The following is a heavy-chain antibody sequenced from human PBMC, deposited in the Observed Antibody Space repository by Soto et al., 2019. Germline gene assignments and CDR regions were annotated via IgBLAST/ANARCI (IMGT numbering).Heavy chain of an antibody. CDR2: IIPILGIA. CDR1: GGTFSSYT. D-gene: IGHD4-4*01. Sequence: ASVKVSCKASGGTFSSYTISWVRQAPGQGLEWMGRIIPILGIANYAQKFQGRVTITADKSTSTAYMELSSLRSEDTAVYYCASRDYSYDYYYYGKDVWGQGTTVTVS. J-gene: IGHJ6*02. V-gene: IGHV1-69*02. CDR3: ASRDYSYDYYYYGKDV.